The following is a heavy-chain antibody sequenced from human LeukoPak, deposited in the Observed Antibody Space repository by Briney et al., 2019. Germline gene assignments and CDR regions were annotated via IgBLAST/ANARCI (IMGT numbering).Heavy chain of an antibody. J-gene: IGHJ4*02. CDR1: GGTFSSYA. CDR3: ARGYSGSYPASSDYFDY. D-gene: IGHD1-26*01. CDR2: IIPIFGTA. Sequence: SVKVSCKASGGTFSSYAISWVRQAPGQGLEWMGGIIPIFGTANYAQKFQGRATITADESTSTAYMELSSLRSEDTAVYYCARGYSGSYPASSDYFDYWGQGTLVTVSS. V-gene: IGHV1-69*13.